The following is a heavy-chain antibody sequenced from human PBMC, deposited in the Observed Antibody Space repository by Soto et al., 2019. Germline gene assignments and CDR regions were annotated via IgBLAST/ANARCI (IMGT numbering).Heavy chain of an antibody. Sequence: PGGSLLVSCAASGFTFSIYAMSWVRQAPGKGLEWVSAISGSGGSTYYADSVNGRFTISIDNSKNTLYLQMNSLRAEDTDVYYCEKFEGATDSIAFFEDWGPGTMVTVSS. J-gene: IGHJ4*02. CDR2: ISGSGGST. V-gene: IGHV3-23*01. CDR3: EKFEGATDSIAFFED. D-gene: IGHD1-26*01. CDR1: GFTFSIYA.